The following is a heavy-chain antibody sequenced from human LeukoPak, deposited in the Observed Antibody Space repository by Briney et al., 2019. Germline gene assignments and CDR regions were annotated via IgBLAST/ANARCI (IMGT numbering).Heavy chain of an antibody. Sequence: SETLSLTCAATGGSVSGDPNCWDCTRPRPGKGEEWIGYSYCSGIINYNPSLKSRVTISVDTSKNQFSLKLSSVTAADTAVYYCARETHGRYFDYWGQGTLVTVSS. CDR2: SYCSGII. CDR3: ARETHGRYFDY. D-gene: IGHD4-17*01. V-gene: IGHV4-61*01. J-gene: IGHJ4*02. CDR1: GGSVSGDPNC.